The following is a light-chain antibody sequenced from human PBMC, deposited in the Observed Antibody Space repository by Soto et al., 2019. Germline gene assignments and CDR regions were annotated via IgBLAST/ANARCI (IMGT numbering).Light chain of an antibody. J-gene: IGKJ1*01. CDR3: QQYNSYPWT. V-gene: IGKV1-5*01. CDR2: YAS. Sequence: DIQMTQSPSTLSASVGDRVTITCRASQFISSWLAWYQQKPGKVPKLLIFYASNLESGVPSRFCGSGSGKEFTLTISSLQLDDFATYYCQQYNSYPWTFGQGTKVEI. CDR1: QFISSW.